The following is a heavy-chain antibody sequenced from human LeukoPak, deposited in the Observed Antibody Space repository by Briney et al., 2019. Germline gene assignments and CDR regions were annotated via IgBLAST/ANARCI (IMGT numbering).Heavy chain of an antibody. Sequence: GGSLRLSCAASGFTFSSYAMNWVRQAPGKGLEWVSAISGSAGRAYYADSVKGRFTISRDNSKNTLYLQMNSLRAEDTAVYYCARDDFDYWGQGTLVTVSS. CDR2: ISGSAGRA. V-gene: IGHV3-23*01. CDR1: GFTFSSYA. CDR3: ARDDFDY. J-gene: IGHJ4*02.